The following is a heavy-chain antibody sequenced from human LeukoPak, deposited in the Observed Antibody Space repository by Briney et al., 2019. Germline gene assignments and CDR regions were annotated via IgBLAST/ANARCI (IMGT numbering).Heavy chain of an antibody. CDR2: IYHSGST. CDR3: ARRRYDFWGGSPLDY. D-gene: IGHD3-3*01. CDR1: GSSISSGYY. V-gene: IGHV4-38-2*01. Sequence: SSETLSLTCAVSGSSISSGYYWDWIRQPPGKGLEWIGSIYHSGSTYYNTSLKGRVTISLDMSKNQFSLRLRSVTAADTAMYYCARRRYDFWGGSPLDYWGRGTLVTASS. J-gene: IGHJ4*02.